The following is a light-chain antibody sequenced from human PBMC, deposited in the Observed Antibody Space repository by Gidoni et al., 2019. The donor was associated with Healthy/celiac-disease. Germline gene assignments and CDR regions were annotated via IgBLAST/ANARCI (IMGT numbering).Light chain of an antibody. CDR1: SSDVGGYNY. CDR2: EVS. Sequence: SALTQPASVSGYPGQSITISCTGTSSDVGGYNYVSWYKQHPGKAPKLMIYEVSNRPSGVSNRFSGSKSGNTASLTISGLQAEDEADYYCSSYTSSSTVFGGGTKLTVL. CDR3: SSYTSSSTV. V-gene: IGLV2-14*01. J-gene: IGLJ2*01.